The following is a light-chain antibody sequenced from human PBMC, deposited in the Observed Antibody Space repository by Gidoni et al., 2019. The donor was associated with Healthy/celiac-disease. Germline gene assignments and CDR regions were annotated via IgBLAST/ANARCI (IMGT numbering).Light chain of an antibody. Sequence: DIQMTQSPSSLSASVGDRVTITCRASQSISSYLNLYQQKPGKAPKLLIYAASSLQSGVPSRFSGSGSGTDFTLTISSLQPEDFATYYCQQSYSTPLTFGGXTKVESK. CDR3: QQSYSTPLT. J-gene: IGKJ4*01. CDR2: AAS. CDR1: QSISSY. V-gene: IGKV1-39*01.